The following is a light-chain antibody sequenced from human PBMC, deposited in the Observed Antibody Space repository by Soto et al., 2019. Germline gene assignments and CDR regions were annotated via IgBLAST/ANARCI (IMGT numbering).Light chain of an antibody. V-gene: IGLV2-23*03. CDR2: EGN. Sequence: QSALTQPASISGSPGQSITISCTGTGSAVGTYNLVSWYQQHPGKAPNLIIYEGNKRPSGVSRRFSGSKSANTASLTISGLQAEDAAEYYCCSYVDTSAFVRFGGGTKVTVL. J-gene: IGLJ3*02. CDR3: CSYVDTSAFVR. CDR1: GSAVGTYNL.